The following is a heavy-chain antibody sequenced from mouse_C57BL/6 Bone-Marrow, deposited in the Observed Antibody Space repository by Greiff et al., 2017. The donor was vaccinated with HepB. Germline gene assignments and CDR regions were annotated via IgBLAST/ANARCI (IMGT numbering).Heavy chain of an antibody. J-gene: IGHJ3*01. D-gene: IGHD1-1*01. CDR1: GFNIKNTY. Sequence: EVKLQESVAELVRPGASVKLSCTASGFNIKNTYMHWVKQRPEQGLEWIGRIDPANGNTKYAPKFQGKATITADTSSNTAYMQLNSLTSEDSAVYYCARSWGSSYRIAYWGQGTLVTVSA. CDR2: IDPANGNT. V-gene: IGHV14-3*01. CDR3: ARSWGSSYRIAY.